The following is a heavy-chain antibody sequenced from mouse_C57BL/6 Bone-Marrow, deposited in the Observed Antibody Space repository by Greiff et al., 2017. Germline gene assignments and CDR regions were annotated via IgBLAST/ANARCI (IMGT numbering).Heavy chain of an antibody. D-gene: IGHD2-3*01. CDR1: GYTFTSYW. CDR3: TRSVGYYVPFFDY. Sequence: VQLQQSGTVLARPGASVKMSCKTSGYTFTSYWMHWVKQRPGQGLEWIGAIYPGNSDTSYNQKFKGKAKLTAVTSASTAYMELSSLTNEDSAVYYCTRSVGYYVPFFDYWGQGTTLTVSS. V-gene: IGHV1-5*01. J-gene: IGHJ2*01. CDR2: IYPGNSDT.